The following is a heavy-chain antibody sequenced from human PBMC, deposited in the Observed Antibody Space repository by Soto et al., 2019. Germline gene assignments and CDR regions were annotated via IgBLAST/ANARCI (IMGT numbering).Heavy chain of an antibody. V-gene: IGHV4-4*02. D-gene: IGHD6-19*01. CDR3: ARYIAVPRTRGVDL. Sequence: QVQLQESGPGLVKPSGTLSLTCAVSGGSISGNWWSWVRQPPGKGLEGIGEIYHTGTTHYNPSLGSRVTMSSDKFKTLSALELSSVSAADTAVYYGARYIAVPRTRGVDLWGQGTRVTVSS. J-gene: IGHJ4*02. CDR2: IYHTGTT. CDR1: GGSISGNW.